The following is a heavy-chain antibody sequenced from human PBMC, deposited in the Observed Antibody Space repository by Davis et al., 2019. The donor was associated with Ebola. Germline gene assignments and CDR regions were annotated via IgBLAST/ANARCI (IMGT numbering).Heavy chain of an antibody. CDR2: ISAYNGNT. CDR1: GYTFTSYG. CDR3: ASVSYHGMDV. V-gene: IGHV1-18*01. D-gene: IGHD5/OR15-5a*01. J-gene: IGHJ6*02. Sequence: ASVKVSCKASGYTFTSYGISWVRQAPGQGLEWMGWISAYNGNTNYAQKFQGRVTMTTDTPTSTAYMELRSLKSDDTAVYYCASVSYHGMDVWGQGTPVTVSS.